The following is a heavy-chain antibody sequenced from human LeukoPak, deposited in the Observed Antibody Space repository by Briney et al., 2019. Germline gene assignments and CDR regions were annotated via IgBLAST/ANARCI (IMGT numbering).Heavy chain of an antibody. CDR2: IKSKTDGGTT. Sequence: GGSLRLSCAASGFTFSNAWMSWVRQAPGKGLEWVGRIKSKTDGGTTDYAAPVKGRFTISRDDSKNTLYLQMNSLKTEDTAVYYCTKIGIAAAGPHYYYYMDVWGKGTTVTVSS. J-gene: IGHJ6*03. CDR1: GFTFSNAW. CDR3: TKIGIAAAGPHYYYYMDV. V-gene: IGHV3-15*01. D-gene: IGHD6-13*01.